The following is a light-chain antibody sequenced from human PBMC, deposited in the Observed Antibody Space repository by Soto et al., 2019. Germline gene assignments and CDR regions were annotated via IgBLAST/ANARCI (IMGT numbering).Light chain of an antibody. Sequence: EIVLTQSPGTLSLSPGEGATLSCRASQSIGGNFLAWYQQRRGQAPRLLIHGASNRATGIPDRFSGSGSGTDFTLTITRLEPEDFAVYYCQQYGSSPITFGQGTRLEIK. V-gene: IGKV3-20*01. CDR3: QQYGSSPIT. CDR1: QSIGGNF. J-gene: IGKJ5*01. CDR2: GAS.